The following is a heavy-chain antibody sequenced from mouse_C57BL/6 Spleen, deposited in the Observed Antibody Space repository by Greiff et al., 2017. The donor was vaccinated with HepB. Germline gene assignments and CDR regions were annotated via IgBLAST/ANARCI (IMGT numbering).Heavy chain of an antibody. D-gene: IGHD2-4*01. CDR3: TSAPLYYDYDYYAMDY. Sequence: DVMLVESGEGLVKPGGSLKLSCAASGFTFSSYAMSWVRQTPEKRLEWVAYISSGGDYIYYADTVKGRFTISRDNARNTLYLQMSSLKSEDTAMYYCTSAPLYYDYDYYAMDYWGQGTSVTVSS. CDR2: ISSGGDYI. V-gene: IGHV5-9-1*02. J-gene: IGHJ4*01. CDR1: GFTFSSYA.